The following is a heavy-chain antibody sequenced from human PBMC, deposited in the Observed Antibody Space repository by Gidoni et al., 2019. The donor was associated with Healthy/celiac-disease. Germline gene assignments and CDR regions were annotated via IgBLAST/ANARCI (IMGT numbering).Heavy chain of an antibody. CDR3: ARDGGLTGVDY. V-gene: IGHV4-59*01. D-gene: IGHD7-27*01. CDR2: IYYSGST. Sequence: QVQLQESGPGLVKPSETLSLTCPVSVGSISSYYWSWIRQPPGKGLEWIGYIYYSGSTNYNPSLKSRVTISVDTSKNQFSLKLSSVTAADTAVYYCARDGGLTGVDYWGQGTLVTVSS. J-gene: IGHJ4*02. CDR1: VGSISSYY.